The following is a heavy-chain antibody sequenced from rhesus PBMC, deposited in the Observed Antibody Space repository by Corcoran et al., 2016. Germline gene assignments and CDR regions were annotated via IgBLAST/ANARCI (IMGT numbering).Heavy chain of an antibody. V-gene: IGHV4-165*01. J-gene: IGHJ2*01. CDR1: GGSIRGYW. CDR3: AIGGTYSSGWYDWYFDL. D-gene: IGHD6-31*01. Sequence: QVQLQESGPGLVKPSETLSLTCAVSGGSIRGYWWGWIRLPPGKGLAGFGYIGGSRGSTYYNPSLKSRVTISTDTSKNQFSLKLSSVTAADTAVYYCAIGGTYSSGWYDWYFDLWGPGTPITISS. CDR2: IGGSRGST.